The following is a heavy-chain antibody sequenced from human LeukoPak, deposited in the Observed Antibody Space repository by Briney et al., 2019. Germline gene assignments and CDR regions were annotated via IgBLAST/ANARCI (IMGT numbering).Heavy chain of an antibody. CDR2: ISSSGSTI. Sequence: QPGGSLRLSCAASGFTFSSYEMNWVRQAPGKGLEWVSYISSSGSTIYYADSVKGRFTISRDNAKNSLYLQMNSLRAEDTAAYYCARDYYGSGSYYGVKNYYYYMDVWGKGTTVTVSS. V-gene: IGHV3-48*03. J-gene: IGHJ6*03. CDR1: GFTFSSYE. D-gene: IGHD3-10*01. CDR3: ARDYYGSGSYYGVKNYYYYMDV.